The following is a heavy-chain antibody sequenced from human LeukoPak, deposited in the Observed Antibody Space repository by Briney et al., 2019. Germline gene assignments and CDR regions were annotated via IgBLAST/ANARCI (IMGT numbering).Heavy chain of an antibody. Sequence: ASVKVSCKASGYTFTSYAMHWVRQAPGQGLEWMGWISAYNGNTNYAQKLQGRVTMTTDTSTSTAYMELRSLRSDTAVYYCARFGVYGSGSYYDDYWGQGTLVTVSS. CDR3: ARFGVYGSGSYYDDY. CDR2: ISAYNGNT. CDR1: GYTFTSYA. D-gene: IGHD3-10*01. J-gene: IGHJ4*02. V-gene: IGHV1-18*01.